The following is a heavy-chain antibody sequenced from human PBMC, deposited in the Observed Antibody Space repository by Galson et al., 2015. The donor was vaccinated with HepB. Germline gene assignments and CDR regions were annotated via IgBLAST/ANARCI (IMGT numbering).Heavy chain of an antibody. CDR3: AKDRWGGTYFDF. CDR2: ISYDGSNN. CDR1: EFTFSSYG. D-gene: IGHD3-10*01. Sequence: SLRLSCAGSEFTFSSYGMHWVRQAPGKGLEWVAFISYDGSNNYYADSVKGRFTISRDNSENTLYLQMNSLRAEDTAVYYCAKDRWGGTYFDFGGQGTLVTASS. J-gene: IGHJ4*02. V-gene: IGHV3-30*18.